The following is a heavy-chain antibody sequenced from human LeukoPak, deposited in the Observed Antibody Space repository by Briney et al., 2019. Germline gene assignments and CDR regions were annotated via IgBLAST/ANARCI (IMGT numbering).Heavy chain of an antibody. Sequence: ASVRVSCKASGCTFTSYDINWVRQATGQGLEWMGWMNPNSGNTGYAQKFQGRVTMTRNTSISTAYMELSSLRSEDTAVYYCARVGYGKYRGVVDYWGQGTLVTVSS. D-gene: IGHD5-12*01. CDR3: ARVGYGKYRGVVDY. CDR1: GCTFTSYD. V-gene: IGHV1-8*01. CDR2: MNPNSGNT. J-gene: IGHJ4*02.